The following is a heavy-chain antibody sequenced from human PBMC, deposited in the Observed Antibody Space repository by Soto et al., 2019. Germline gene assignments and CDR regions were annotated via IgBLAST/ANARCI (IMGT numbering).Heavy chain of an antibody. J-gene: IGHJ5*02. CDR2: ISGSGGST. CDR3: AKMTRAAAAPGPVGLFDP. Sequence: GGSLRLSCAASGFTFISYAMSWVRQAPGKGLEWVSAISGSGGSTYYADSVKGRFTISRDNSKNTLYLQMNSLRAEDTAVYYCAKMTRAAAAPGPVGLFDPWGQGTLVTVSS. D-gene: IGHD6-13*01. CDR1: GFTFISYA. V-gene: IGHV3-23*01.